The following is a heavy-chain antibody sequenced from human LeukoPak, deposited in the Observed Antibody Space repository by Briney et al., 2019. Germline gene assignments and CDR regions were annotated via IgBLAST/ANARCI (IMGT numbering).Heavy chain of an antibody. CDR2: ISAYNGNT. V-gene: IGHV1-18*01. CDR1: GYTFTSYG. J-gene: IGHJ4*02. D-gene: IGHD3-10*01. Sequence: ASVKVSCKASGYTFTSYGISWVRQAPGQGLEWMGWISAYNGNTNYAQKLQGRVTMTTDTSTSTAYMELRSLRSDDTAVYYCARDDRYGSGSYYNLFDYWGQGTLVTVSS. CDR3: ARDDRYGSGSYYNLFDY.